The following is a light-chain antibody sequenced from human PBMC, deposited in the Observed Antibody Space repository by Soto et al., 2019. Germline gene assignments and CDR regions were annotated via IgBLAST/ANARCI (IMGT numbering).Light chain of an antibody. CDR1: QSVSSY. V-gene: IGKV3-20*01. Sequence: EIVLTQSPATLSLSPGERATLSCMASQSVSSYLAWYHQKPGQAPGLLIYDASSRATGIPDRFSGSGSGTDFTLTISRLEPEDFAVYYCQQYSSSPITFGQGTRLEIK. J-gene: IGKJ5*01. CDR2: DAS. CDR3: QQYSSSPIT.